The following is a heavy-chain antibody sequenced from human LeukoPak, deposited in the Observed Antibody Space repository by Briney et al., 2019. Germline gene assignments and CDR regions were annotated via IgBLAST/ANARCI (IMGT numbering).Heavy chain of an antibody. J-gene: IGHJ6*03. D-gene: IGHD3-9*01. CDR3: ARETVLRYFDWLLYRSEYYYYMDV. CDR1: GYTFTSYG. CDR2: ISAYNGNT. V-gene: IGHV1-18*01. Sequence: ASVKVSCKASGYTFTSYGISWVRQAPGQGLEWMGWISAYNGNTNYAQKLQGRVTMTTDTSTSTAYMELRSLRSDDTAVYYCARETVLRYFDWLLYRSEYYYYMDVWGKGTTVTVSS.